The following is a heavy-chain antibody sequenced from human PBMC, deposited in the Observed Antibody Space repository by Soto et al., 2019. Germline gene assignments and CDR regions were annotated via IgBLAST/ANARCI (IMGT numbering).Heavy chain of an antibody. J-gene: IGHJ4*02. Sequence: SETLSLSSTVSGGSISSYYWTWLRQSPGRGLEWIGYISYSGSTYYNPSLKSRVTISADTSKNQFSLRMNSMIAADTAVYYCARADPDASVGYWGQGTLVTSPQ. CDR2: ISYSGST. CDR3: ARADPDASVGY. D-gene: IGHD2-15*01. CDR1: GGSISSYY. V-gene: IGHV4-59*01.